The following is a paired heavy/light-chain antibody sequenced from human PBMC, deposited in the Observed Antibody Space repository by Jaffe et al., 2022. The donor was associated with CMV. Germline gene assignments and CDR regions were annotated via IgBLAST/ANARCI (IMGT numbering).Light chain of an antibody. CDR3: SSWDSSLNAWV. J-gene: IGLJ3*02. V-gene: IGLV10-54*01. Sequence: QAGLTQPPSVSKALRQTATLTCTGNSHNVGNEGVVWLQQYQGHPPKVLSYRNNNRPSGISERISTSRSGNTASLTITGLQPEDEADYYCSSWDSSLNAWVFGGGTKLTVL. CDR1: SHNVGNEG. CDR2: RNN.
Heavy chain of an antibody. CDR1: GFTFSNYG. CDR2: MWCDGSRE. D-gene: IGHD2-15*01. V-gene: IGHV3-33*03. J-gene: IGHJ3*02. CDR3: ATEDCSVSPHVFEI. Sequence: QVQLVEFGGGVVQPGGSLRLSCAASGFTFSNYGMHWVRQVPGKGLDWVAIMWCDGSREHYTDSVKGRFTISRDNSKNTLYLQMNSLRAEDTAVYYCATEDCSVSPHVFEIWGQGTMVTVSS.